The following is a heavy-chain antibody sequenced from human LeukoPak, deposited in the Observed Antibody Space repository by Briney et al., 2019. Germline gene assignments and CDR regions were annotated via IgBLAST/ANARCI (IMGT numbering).Heavy chain of an antibody. CDR1: GYTLTELS. J-gene: IGHJ4*02. D-gene: IGHD5-12*01. Sequence: ASVKVSCKVSGYTLTELSMHWVRQAPGKGLEWMGGFDPEDGETIYAQKLQGRVTMTTDTSTSTAYMELRGLRSDDTAVYYCARDHRVAALGYWGQGTLVTVSS. CDR3: ARDHRVAALGY. CDR2: FDPEDGET. V-gene: IGHV1-24*01.